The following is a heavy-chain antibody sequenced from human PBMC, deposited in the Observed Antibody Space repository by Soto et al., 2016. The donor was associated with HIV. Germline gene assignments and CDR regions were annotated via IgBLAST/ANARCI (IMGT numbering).Heavy chain of an antibody. J-gene: IGHJ4*02. CDR2: ISSSSSYT. V-gene: IGHV3-11*05. CDR3: AMEFHSGYDSGY. D-gene: IGHD5-12*01. Sequence: QVQLVESGGGLVKPGGSLRLSCAASGFTFSDYYMSWIRQAPGKGLEWVSYISSSSSYTNYANSVKGRFTISRDNAKNSLYLQMNSLRAEDTAVYYCAMEFHSGYDSGYWGQGTLVTVSS. CDR1: GFTFSDYY.